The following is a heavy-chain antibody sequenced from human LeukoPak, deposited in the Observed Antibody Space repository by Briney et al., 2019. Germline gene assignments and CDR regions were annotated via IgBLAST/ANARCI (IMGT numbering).Heavy chain of an antibody. J-gene: IGHJ4*02. CDR3: AKDGLATSHGGDD. V-gene: IGHV1-18*01. CDR1: GYIFTDHG. CDR2: ISSYNGKP. D-gene: IGHD5-24*01. Sequence: ASVKVSCTASGYIFTDHGISWVRQAPRQGLEWMGSISSYNGKPNYAQKLQGRVTMTTDTATSTAYMELRSLRSDDTAIYYCAKDGLATSHGGDDWGQGTLVTVSS.